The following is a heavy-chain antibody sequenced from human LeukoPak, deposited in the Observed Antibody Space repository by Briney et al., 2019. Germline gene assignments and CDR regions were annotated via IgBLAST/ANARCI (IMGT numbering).Heavy chain of an antibody. Sequence: PGGSLRLSCAASGFTFSTYSMHWVRQGPGKGLEYVSGISNGGGRTYYAKSVKGRFTVSRDNIKKTLYLQMGSLGAEDMAMYYCAKDKGSNSVGTIRYYYNGIDVWGQGTTVTVSS. CDR3: AKDKGSNSVGTIRYYYNGIDV. V-gene: IGHV3-64*01. D-gene: IGHD2-2*02. J-gene: IGHJ6*02. CDR2: ISNGGGRT. CDR1: GFTFSTYS.